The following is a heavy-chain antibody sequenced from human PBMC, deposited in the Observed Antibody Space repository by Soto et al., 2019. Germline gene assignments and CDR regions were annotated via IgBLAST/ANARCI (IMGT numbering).Heavy chain of an antibody. D-gene: IGHD5-12*01. V-gene: IGHV2-5*02. CDR1: GFSLNTDGVA. J-gene: IGHJ5*02. Sequence: QITLKESGPTLVKPTQTLTLTCTFSGFSLNTDGVAVGWIRQPPGKALEWLALIYWDDDKRYNPSLKTRLTANQETSQKQVVLTMAKQEPLDPDKYYFEKTLGLKWFAPWGQGNL. CDR3: EKTLGLKWFAP. CDR2: IYWDDDK.